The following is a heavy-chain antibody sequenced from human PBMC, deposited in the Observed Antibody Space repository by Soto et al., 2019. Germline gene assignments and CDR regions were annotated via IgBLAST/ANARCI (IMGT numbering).Heavy chain of an antibody. CDR1: GFTFSSYG. CDR3: AKEEYGSVYYYYGMDV. Sequence: GGSLRLSCAASGFTFSSYGMHWVRQAPGKGLEWVAVISYDGSNKYYADSVKGRFTISRDNSKNTLYLQMNSLRAEDTAVYYCAKEEYGSVYYYYGMDVWGQGTTVTVS. D-gene: IGHD3-10*01. V-gene: IGHV3-30*18. J-gene: IGHJ6*02. CDR2: ISYDGSNK.